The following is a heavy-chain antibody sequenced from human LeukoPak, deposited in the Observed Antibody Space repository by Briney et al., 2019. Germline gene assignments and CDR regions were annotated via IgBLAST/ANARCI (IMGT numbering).Heavy chain of an antibody. Sequence: SETLSLTCAVYGGSFSGYYWSWIRQPPGKGLEWIGEINHSGSTNYNPSLKSRVTIPVDTSKNQFSLKLSSVTAADTAVYYCARSYYYDSSGHFDYWGQGTLVTVSS. J-gene: IGHJ4*02. CDR1: GGSFSGYY. CDR3: ARSYYYDSSGHFDY. CDR2: INHSGST. D-gene: IGHD3-22*01. V-gene: IGHV4-34*01.